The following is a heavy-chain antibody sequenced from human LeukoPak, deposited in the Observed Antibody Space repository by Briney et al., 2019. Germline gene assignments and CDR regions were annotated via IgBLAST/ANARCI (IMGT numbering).Heavy chain of an antibody. CDR2: ISYDGSNK. V-gene: IGHV3-30*18. J-gene: IGHJ4*02. D-gene: IGHD6-6*01. Sequence: GGSLRLSCAASGFTFSSYGMHWVRQAPGKGLEWVAVISYDGSNKYYADSVKGRFTISRDNSKNTLYLQMNSLRAEDTAVYYCAKDRHLEYNSSSVFDYRGQGTLVTVSS. CDR3: AKDRHLEYNSSSVFDY. CDR1: GFTFSSYG.